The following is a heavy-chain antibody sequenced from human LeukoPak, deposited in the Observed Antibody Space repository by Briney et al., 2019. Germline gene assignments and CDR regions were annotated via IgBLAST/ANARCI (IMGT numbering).Heavy chain of an antibody. Sequence: SQTLSLTCTVSGGSISSGGYYWSWIRQHPGKGLEWIGYIYYSGSTYYNPSLKSRVTISVDTSKNQFSLKPSSVTAADTAVYYCARIVVVTATSVYFDYWGQGTLVTVSS. V-gene: IGHV4-31*03. D-gene: IGHD2-21*02. CDR1: GGSISSGGYY. J-gene: IGHJ4*02. CDR2: IYYSGST. CDR3: ARIVVVTATSVYFDY.